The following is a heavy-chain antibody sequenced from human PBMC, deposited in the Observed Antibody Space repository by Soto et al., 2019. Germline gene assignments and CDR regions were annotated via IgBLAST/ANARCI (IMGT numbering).Heavy chain of an antibody. Sequence: QPLSHTCAISGDSVSSNSAAWKWIRQSPSRGLEWLGRTYYRAKWFNDYAVSVKSRITISPDTSKNQFSLQLNSVTPEDTAVYYCARDRDGSGRTDFDCWGQGTLVTVSS. J-gene: IGHJ4*02. V-gene: IGHV6-1*01. CDR2: TYYRAKWFN. D-gene: IGHD6-19*01. CDR3: ARDRDGSGRTDFDC. CDR1: GDSVSSNSAA.